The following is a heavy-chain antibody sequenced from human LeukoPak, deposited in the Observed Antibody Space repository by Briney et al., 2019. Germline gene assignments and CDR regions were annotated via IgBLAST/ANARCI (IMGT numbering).Heavy chain of an antibody. CDR3: ARVTRGSSSALDYFDY. CDR2: IYYSGST. V-gene: IGHV4-59*01. D-gene: IGHD6-6*01. CDR1: GGSISSYY. J-gene: IGHJ4*02. Sequence: SETLSLTCTVPGGSISSYYWSWIRQPPGKGLEWIGYIYYSGSTNYNPSLKSRVTISVDTSKNQFSLKLSSVTAADTAVYYCARVTRGSSSALDYFDYWGQGTLVTVSS.